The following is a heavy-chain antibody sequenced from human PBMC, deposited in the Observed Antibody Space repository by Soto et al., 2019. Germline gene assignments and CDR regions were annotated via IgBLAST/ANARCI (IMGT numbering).Heavy chain of an antibody. CDR3: ARDRDSSSSAFDY. Sequence: VASVKVSCKASGYTFTGYYMHLVRQAPGQGLEWMGWINPNSGGTNYAQKFQGWVTMTRDTSISTAYMELSRLRSDDTAVYYCARDRDSSSSAFDYWGQGTLLTVSS. D-gene: IGHD6-6*01. J-gene: IGHJ4*02. CDR1: GYTFTGYY. CDR2: INPNSGGT. V-gene: IGHV1-2*04.